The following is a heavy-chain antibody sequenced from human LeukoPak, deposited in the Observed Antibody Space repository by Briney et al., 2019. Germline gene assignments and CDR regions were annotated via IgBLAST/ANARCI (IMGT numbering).Heavy chain of an antibody. CDR3: ARAEEWIQLWVY. J-gene: IGHJ4*02. V-gene: IGHV1-2*02. CDR2: MNPNSGGT. CDR1: GYTFTSYD. D-gene: IGHD5-18*01. Sequence: ASVKVSCKASGYTFTSYDINWVRQATGQGPEWMGWMNPNSGGTNYAQKFQGRVTMTRDTSISTAYMELSRLRSDDTAVYYCARAEEWIQLWVYWGQGTQVTVSS.